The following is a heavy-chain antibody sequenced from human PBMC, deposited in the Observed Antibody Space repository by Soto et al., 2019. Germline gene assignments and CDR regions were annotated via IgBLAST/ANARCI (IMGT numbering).Heavy chain of an antibody. CDR1: GGSISSGDDY. D-gene: IGHD3-3*01. V-gene: IGHV4-31*03. CDR2: IYYSGST. CDR3: ARWWSGSRQGFDP. Sequence: QVQLQESGPGLVKPSQTLSLTCTVSGGSISSGDDYWSWIRQHPGKGLEWIGYIYYSGSTYYNPSLKSRVTISVDSSKNQFSLKLSSVTAADTAVYYCARWWSGSRQGFDPWGHGTLVTVSS. J-gene: IGHJ5*02.